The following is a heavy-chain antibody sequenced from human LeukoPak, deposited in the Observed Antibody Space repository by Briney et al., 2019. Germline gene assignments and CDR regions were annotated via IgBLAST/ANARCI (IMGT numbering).Heavy chain of an antibody. V-gene: IGHV1-2*04. CDR1: GGTFSSYA. J-gene: IGHJ5*02. CDR3: ARDLGGLAVKNWFDP. Sequence: GASVKVSCKASGGTFSSYAISWVRQAPGQGLEWMGWINPNSGGTNYAQKFQGWVTMTRDTSISTAYMELSRLRSDDTAVYYCARDLGGLAVKNWFDPWGQGTLVTVSS. CDR2: INPNSGGT. D-gene: IGHD6-19*01.